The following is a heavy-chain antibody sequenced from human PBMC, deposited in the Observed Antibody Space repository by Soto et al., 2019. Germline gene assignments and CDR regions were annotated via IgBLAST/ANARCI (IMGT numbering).Heavy chain of an antibody. J-gene: IGHJ4*02. D-gene: IGHD2-15*01. CDR2: ISHSGTT. Sequence: QVQLQQWGAGLLKPSETLSLTCTVYGGSFSGNYWSWIRQPPGMGLEWIGEISHSGTTNYNPSLISRVTIAVDTSKNQCSLTLSSVTAADTAIYYCARGHLPGGNAFYYDYWGQGTLVTVSS. CDR1: GGSFSGNY. V-gene: IGHV4-34*01. CDR3: ARGHLPGGNAFYYDY.